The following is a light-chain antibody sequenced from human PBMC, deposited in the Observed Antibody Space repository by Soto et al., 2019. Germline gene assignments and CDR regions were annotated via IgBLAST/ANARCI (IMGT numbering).Light chain of an antibody. CDR2: KAT. CDR1: QSISDW. CDR3: QQYHSYSGT. V-gene: IGKV1-5*03. J-gene: IGKJ1*01. Sequence: DIQMTQSPSTLTASVGDRVTITCRASQSISDWLAWYQKKPGKPPNLLIYKATVLESGVPSRFSGSGSGTEFTLTINSLHPDDFATYYCQQYHSYSGTFGQGTKVEIK.